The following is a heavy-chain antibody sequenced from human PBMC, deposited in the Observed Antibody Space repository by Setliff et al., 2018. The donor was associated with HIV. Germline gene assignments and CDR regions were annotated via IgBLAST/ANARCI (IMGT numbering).Heavy chain of an antibody. CDR2: IYTSGST. Sequence: PSETLSLTCTVSGGSISSGAYYWSWIRQPAGQGLEWIGHIYTSGSTNYSPSVKSRVTISVDTSKNQFSLRLNSVTAADTAVYYCARASVGATGLYAFEIWGQGTMVTVSS. CDR3: ARASVGATGLYAFEI. J-gene: IGHJ3*02. V-gene: IGHV4-61*09. D-gene: IGHD1-26*01. CDR1: GGSISSGAYY.